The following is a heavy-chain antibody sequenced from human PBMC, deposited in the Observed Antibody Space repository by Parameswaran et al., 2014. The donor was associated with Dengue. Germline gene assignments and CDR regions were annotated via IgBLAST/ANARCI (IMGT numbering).Heavy chain of an antibody. CDR3: ARGSRHCINTVCYRVSSWDYFFDY. V-gene: IGHV3-7*04. J-gene: IGHJ4*02. CDR2: INQDGSEK. D-gene: IGHD2-8*01. Sequence: VRQAPGKGGWEWVANINQDGSEKYYVDSVRGRFTLSRDNAKTSLYLQMNSLRAEDTAVYYCARGSRHCINTVCYRVSSWDYFFDYWGQGTLVTVSS.